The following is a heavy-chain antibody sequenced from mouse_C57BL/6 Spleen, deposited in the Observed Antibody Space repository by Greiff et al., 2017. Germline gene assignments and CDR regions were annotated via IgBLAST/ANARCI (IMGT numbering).Heavy chain of an antibody. V-gene: IGHV1-80*01. CDR1: GYAFSSYW. CDR2: IYPGDGDT. J-gene: IGHJ4*01. D-gene: IGHD2-3*01. Sequence: QVHVKQSGAELVKPGASVKISCKASGYAFSSYWMNWVKQRPGKGLEWIGQIYPGDGDTNYNGKFKGKATLTADKSSSTAYMQLSSLTSEDSAVYFCARSGGYYPSMDYWGQGTSVTVSS. CDR3: ARSGGYYPSMDY.